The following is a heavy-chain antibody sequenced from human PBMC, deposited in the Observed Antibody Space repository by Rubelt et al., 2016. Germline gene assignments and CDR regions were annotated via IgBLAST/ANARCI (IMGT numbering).Heavy chain of an antibody. D-gene: IGHD2-2*02. CDR1: GFTFSSYA. V-gene: IGHV3-30*04. CDR3: AKGIITSSYSAMDV. Sequence: QVQLVESGGGVVQPGRSLRLSCAASGFTFSSYAMHWVRQAPGKGLEWVAVISYDGSNKYYADSVKGRFTISRDNSKNTLYLQMNSLRAEDTALYYCAKGIITSSYSAMDVWGQGTTVTVSS. J-gene: IGHJ6*02. CDR2: ISYDGSNK.